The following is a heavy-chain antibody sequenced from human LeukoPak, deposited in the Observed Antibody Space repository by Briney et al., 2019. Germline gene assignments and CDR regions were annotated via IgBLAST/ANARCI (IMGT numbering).Heavy chain of an antibody. CDR2: INPNSGGT. V-gene: IGHV1-2*02. D-gene: IGHD4-17*01. CDR1: GYTFTGYY. CDR3: AEGFYGDYPFDY. J-gene: IGHJ4*02. Sequence: ASVKVSCKASGYTFTGYYMHWVRQAPGQGLEWMGWINPNSGGTNYAQKFQGRVTMTRDTSISTAYMELSRLRSDDTAVYHCAEGFYGDYPFDYWGQGTLVTVSS.